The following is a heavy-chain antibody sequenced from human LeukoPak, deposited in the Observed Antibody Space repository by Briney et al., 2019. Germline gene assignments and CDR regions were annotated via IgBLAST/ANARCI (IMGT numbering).Heavy chain of an antibody. Sequence: ASVTVSFTASGGTFSSYAISWVRQAPGQGLEWMGGIIPIFGTANYAQKFQGRVTITADESTSTAYMELSSLRSEDTAVYYCARVSDYGDYSGAFDIWGQGTMVTVSS. CDR1: GGTFSSYA. J-gene: IGHJ3*02. V-gene: IGHV1-69*13. CDR2: IIPIFGTA. CDR3: ARVSDYGDYSGAFDI. D-gene: IGHD4-17*01.